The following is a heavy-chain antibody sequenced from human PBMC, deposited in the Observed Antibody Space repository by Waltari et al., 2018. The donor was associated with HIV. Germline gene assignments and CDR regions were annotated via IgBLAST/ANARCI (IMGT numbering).Heavy chain of an antibody. Sequence: QVQLVQSGAEVKKPGASVKVSCKASGYTFTGYYMHWVRQAPGQGLEWMGWINPSSGGTKYAQKFQGRVPMTRDTSISTAYMELSRLGSDDTAVYYCARDRARTTDYYYYGMDVWGQGTTVTVSS. CDR2: INPSSGGT. D-gene: IGHD1-7*01. CDR3: ARDRARTTDYYYYGMDV. CDR1: GYTFTGYY. J-gene: IGHJ6*02. V-gene: IGHV1-2*02.